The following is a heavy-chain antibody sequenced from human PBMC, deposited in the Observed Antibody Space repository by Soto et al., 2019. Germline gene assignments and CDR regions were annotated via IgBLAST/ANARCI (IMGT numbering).Heavy chain of an antibody. Sequence: QVQLVESGGGVVQPGRSLRLSCAASGFTFRNYGMHWVRQAPGKGLEWVALIWYDGSNKFYTDSVKGRFTISRDNSKSTLHLQMNSLRAEDTAVYYCTRDVSSRYFDLWGRGSLVTVSS. CDR2: IWYDGSNK. CDR1: GFTFRNYG. V-gene: IGHV3-33*01. J-gene: IGHJ2*01. CDR3: TRDVSSRYFDL.